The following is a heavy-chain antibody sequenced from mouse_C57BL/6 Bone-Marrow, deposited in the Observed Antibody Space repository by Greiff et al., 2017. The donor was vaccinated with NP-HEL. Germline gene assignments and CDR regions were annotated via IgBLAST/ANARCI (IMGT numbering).Heavy chain of an antibody. J-gene: IGHJ4*01. V-gene: IGHV1-81*01. Sequence: QVQLQQSGAELARPGASVKLSCKASGYTFTSYGISWVKQRTGQGLEWIGEIYPRSGNTYYNEKFKGKATLTAYKSSSTAYMELRSLTSEDSAVYFCARDYYGSRRDAMDYWGQGTSVTVSS. CDR3: ARDYYGSRRDAMDY. CDR2: IYPRSGNT. CDR1: GYTFTSYG. D-gene: IGHD1-1*01.